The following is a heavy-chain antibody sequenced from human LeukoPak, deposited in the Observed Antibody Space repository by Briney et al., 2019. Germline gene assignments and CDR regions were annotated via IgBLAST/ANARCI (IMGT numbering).Heavy chain of an antibody. D-gene: IGHD3-10*01. V-gene: IGHV4-4*02. Sequence: SETLSLTCAVSGASIGSSHWWNWVRQPPGKGLEWIGEVYHSGDTNYNPSLRSRVTISADKSNNQFSLRLNSVTAADTAVFYCARGEERGSGTVHFDFWGQGILVTVSS. CDR3: ARGEERGSGTVHFDF. J-gene: IGHJ4*02. CDR2: VYHSGDT. CDR1: GASIGSSHW.